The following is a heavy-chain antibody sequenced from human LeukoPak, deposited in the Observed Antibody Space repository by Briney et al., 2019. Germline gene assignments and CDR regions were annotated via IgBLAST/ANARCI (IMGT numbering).Heavy chain of an antibody. D-gene: IGHD5-18*01. CDR3: ALAGGSSYGRHCFDV. Sequence: GWSLRLSCAASGFPFESRALAWVRRAPGKGLEWVSSITTNIDYTYYSDSVKGRFTISRDNAKNTLFLQMNDLRADDTAVYYCALAGGSSYGRHCFDVWGRGALVTVSS. CDR2: ITTNIDYT. J-gene: IGHJ4*02. V-gene: IGHV3-23*01. CDR1: GFPFESRA.